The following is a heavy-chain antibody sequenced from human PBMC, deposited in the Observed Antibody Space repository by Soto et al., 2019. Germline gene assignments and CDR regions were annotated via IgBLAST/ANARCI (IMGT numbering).Heavy chain of an antibody. V-gene: IGHV1-69*01. J-gene: IGHJ4*02. CDR3: ARRGSSYGSESDY. CDR1: GGTFSSYA. D-gene: IGHD5-18*01. CDR2: IIPIFGTA. Sequence: QVQLVQSGAEVKKPGASVKVSCKASGGTFSSYAISCVRQAPGQGLEWMGGIIPIFGTANYAQKFQGRVTITADEATSTASMELSSLRLQDRDVYDCARRGSSYGSESDYWGQGTLVTVSS.